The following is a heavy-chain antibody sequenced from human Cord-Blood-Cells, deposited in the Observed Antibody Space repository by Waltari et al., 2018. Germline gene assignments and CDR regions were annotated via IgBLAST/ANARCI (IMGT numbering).Heavy chain of an antibody. J-gene: IGHJ4*02. CDR1: GHTLTDLS. CDR2: FDPEDGET. Sequence: QVQLVQSGAEVKKPGASVKVSCKVSGHTLTDLSMHRVPKAPGKGLGWMGGFDPEDGETIYAQKFQGRVTMTEDTSTDTAYMELSSLRSEDTAVYYCATGQGGGSYSLTFDYWGQGTLVTVSS. V-gene: IGHV1-24*01. CDR3: ATGQGGGSYSLTFDY. D-gene: IGHD1-26*01.